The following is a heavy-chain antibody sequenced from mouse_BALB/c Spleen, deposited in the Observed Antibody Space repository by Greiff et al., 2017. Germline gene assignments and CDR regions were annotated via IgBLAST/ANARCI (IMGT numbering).Heavy chain of an antibody. CDR1: GFTFSSFG. Sequence: DVMLVESGGGLVQPGGSRKLSCAASGFTFSSFGMHWVRQAPEKGLEWVAYISSGSSTIYYADTVKGRFTISRDNPKNTLFLQMTSLRSEDTAMYYCARRELGRAMDYWGQGTSVTVSS. CDR3: ARRELGRAMDY. J-gene: IGHJ4*01. D-gene: IGHD4-1*01. CDR2: ISSGSSTI. V-gene: IGHV5-17*02.